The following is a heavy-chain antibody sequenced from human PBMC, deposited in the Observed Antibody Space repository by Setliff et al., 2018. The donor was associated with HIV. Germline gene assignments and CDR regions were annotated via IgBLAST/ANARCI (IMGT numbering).Heavy chain of an antibody. V-gene: IGHV4-34*01. Sequence: SETLSLTCAVYGGSFIDHKWRWIRQSPGKGLECIGEINHSGSTNHNPSLKSRVTISVDTSKNQFSLKLSSVTAADTAVYHCARRVILSYGYYFDYWGQGTLVTV. J-gene: IGHJ4*02. CDR1: GGSFIDHK. CDR2: INHSGST. D-gene: IGHD3-16*02. CDR3: ARRVILSYGYYFDY.